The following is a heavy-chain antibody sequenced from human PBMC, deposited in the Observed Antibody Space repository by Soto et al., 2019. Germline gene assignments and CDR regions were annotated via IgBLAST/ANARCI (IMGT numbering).Heavy chain of an antibody. V-gene: IGHV1-2*04. J-gene: IGHJ4*02. D-gene: IGHD3-16*01. CDR2: INPNSGGT. CDR1: GYTFTGYY. Sequence: ASVKVSCKASGYTFTGYYMHWVRQAPGQGLEWMGWINPNSGGTNYAQKFQGWVTMTRDTSISTAYMELSRLRSDDTAVYYCARRVGTTVWGFDYWGQGTLVTVSS. CDR3: ARRVGTTVWGFDY.